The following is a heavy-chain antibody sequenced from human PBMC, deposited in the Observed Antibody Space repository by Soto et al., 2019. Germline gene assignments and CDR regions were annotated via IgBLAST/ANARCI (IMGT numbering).Heavy chain of an antibody. V-gene: IGHV3-30*18. Sequence: PGGSLRLSCAASGFTFSSYGMHWVRQAPGKGLEWVAVISYDGSNKYYADSVKGRFTISRDNSKNTLYLQMNSLRAEDTAVYYCAKDIQRGQYDYIWGSYPPDYWGQGTLVTVSS. CDR1: GFTFSSYG. J-gene: IGHJ4*02. D-gene: IGHD3-16*02. CDR2: ISYDGSNK. CDR3: AKDIQRGQYDYIWGSYPPDY.